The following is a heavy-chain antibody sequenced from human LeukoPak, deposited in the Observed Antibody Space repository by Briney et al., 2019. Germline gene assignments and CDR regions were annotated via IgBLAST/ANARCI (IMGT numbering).Heavy chain of an antibody. J-gene: IGHJ6*03. V-gene: IGHV4-59*01. CDR2: IYYSGST. CDR1: GGSISSYY. CDR3: ARGTYDYGDYLWGYYYYMDV. D-gene: IGHD4-17*01. Sequence: SETLSLTCTVSGGSISSYYWSWIRQPPGKGLEWVGYIYYSGSTNYNPSLKSRVTISVDTSKNQFSLKLSSVTAADTAVYYCARGTYDYGDYLWGYYYYMDVWGKGTTVTVSS.